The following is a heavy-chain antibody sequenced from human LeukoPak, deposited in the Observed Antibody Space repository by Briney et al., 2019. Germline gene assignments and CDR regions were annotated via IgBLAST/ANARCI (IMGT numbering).Heavy chain of an antibody. CDR3: ARMCSAMITFGGVIVPQDAFDI. Sequence: PGGSLRLSCAASGFTFSDYYMTWIRQAPGKGLEWVSYISSSSSTIYYAHSVKGRFTISRDNAKNSLYLQMNSLRAEDTAVYYCARMCSAMITFGGVIVPQDAFDIWGQGTMVTVSS. CDR2: ISSSSSTI. CDR1: GFTFSDYY. V-gene: IGHV3-11*04. J-gene: IGHJ3*02. D-gene: IGHD3-16*02.